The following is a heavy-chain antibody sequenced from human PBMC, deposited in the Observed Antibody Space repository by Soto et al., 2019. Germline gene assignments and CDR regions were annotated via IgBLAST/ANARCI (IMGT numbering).Heavy chain of an antibody. CDR2: VYYGGST. CDR1: GGSISSSSYY. D-gene: IGHD3-22*01. Sequence: QLHLQESGPGLVKPSETLSLTCTVSGGSISSSSYYWGWIRQPPGKGLEWIGNVYYGGSTYYNPSLKSRVTISVETSKSQFSRKLSSVTAADTAVYYCAGGDYYHSSGHYFYYYTMDVWGQGTTVTVSS. CDR3: AGGDYYHSSGHYFYYYTMDV. J-gene: IGHJ6*02. V-gene: IGHV4-39*01.